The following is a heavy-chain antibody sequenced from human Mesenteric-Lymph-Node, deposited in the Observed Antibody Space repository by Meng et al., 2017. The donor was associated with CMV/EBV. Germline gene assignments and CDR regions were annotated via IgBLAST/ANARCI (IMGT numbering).Heavy chain of an antibody. J-gene: IGHJ4*02. Sequence: GESLKISCAASGFPFSSYSMNWVRQAPGKGLEWVAFIQYDGSHRYYGDSVKGRFTISRDNSKNTLSLQMNSLTTDDLAIYYCARSSPTIDYWGQGTLVTVSS. CDR2: IQYDGSHR. D-gene: IGHD1/OR15-1a*01. V-gene: IGHV3-30*02. CDR3: ARSSPTIDY. CDR1: GFPFSSYS.